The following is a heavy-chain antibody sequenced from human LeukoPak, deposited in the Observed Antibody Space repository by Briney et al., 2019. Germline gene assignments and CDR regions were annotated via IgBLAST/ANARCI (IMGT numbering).Heavy chain of an antibody. CDR2: IKQDGSEK. V-gene: IGHV3-7*03. CDR3: ARDGPSTAGDY. CDR1: GFTFSSNW. Sequence: GGSLRLSCAASGFTFSSNWMSWVRQAPGKGLEWVANIKQDGSEKYYVDSVKGRFTISRDNAKNSLYLQMNSLRAEDTAVYYCARDGPSTAGDYWGQGTLVTVSS. D-gene: IGHD6-13*01. J-gene: IGHJ4*02.